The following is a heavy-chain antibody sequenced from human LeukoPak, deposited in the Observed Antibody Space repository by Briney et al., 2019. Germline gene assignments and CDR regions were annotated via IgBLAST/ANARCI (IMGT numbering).Heavy chain of an antibody. V-gene: IGHV3-21*01. CDR3: ARVGTRRDCSGGSCYYAY. CDR2: ISSSSSYI. J-gene: IGHJ4*02. Sequence: GGSLRLSCAASGFTFSSYSMNWVRQAPGKGLEWVSSISSSSSYIYYADSVEGRFTISRDNAKNSLYLQMNSLRAEDTAVYYCARVGTRRDCSGGSCYYAYWGQGTLVTVSS. D-gene: IGHD2-15*01. CDR1: GFTFSSYS.